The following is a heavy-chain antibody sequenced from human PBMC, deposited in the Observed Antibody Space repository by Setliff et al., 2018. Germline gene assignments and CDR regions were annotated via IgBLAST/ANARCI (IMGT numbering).Heavy chain of an antibody. CDR3: ARGTDYHGSGSYWAKDV. D-gene: IGHD3-10*01. V-gene: IGHV1-3*01. CDR2: INAANGNT. CDR1: GYTFTSYG. Sequence: ASVKVSCKASGYTFTSYGVHWVRQAPGQRLEWMGWINAANGNTKYSQKFQGRVTITRDTSITTVYMDLSSLKSDDTAVYYCARGTDYHGSGSYWAKDVWGRGTTVTVSS. J-gene: IGHJ6*04.